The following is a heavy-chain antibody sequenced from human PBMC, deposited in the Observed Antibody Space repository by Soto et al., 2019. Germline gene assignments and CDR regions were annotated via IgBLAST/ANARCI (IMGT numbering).Heavy chain of an antibody. J-gene: IGHJ6*02. D-gene: IGHD2-15*01. Sequence: SETLSLTCTVSGGSISSYYWSWIRQPAGKGLEWIGRIYTSGNTNYNPSLKSRVTMSVDTSKNQFSLKLSSVTAADTAVYYCAREEVGYCSGGRCYYYVMDVWGQGTTVTVSS. CDR1: GGSISSYY. CDR3: AREEVGYCSGGRCYYYVMDV. CDR2: IYTSGNT. V-gene: IGHV4-4*07.